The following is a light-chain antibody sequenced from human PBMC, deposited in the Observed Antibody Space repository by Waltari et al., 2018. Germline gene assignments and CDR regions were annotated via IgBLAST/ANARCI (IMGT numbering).Light chain of an antibody. CDR3: QPGYSIPVT. CDR2: AAS. CDR1: QSISIY. V-gene: IGKV1-39*01. Sequence: DVQMTQSPSFLSADVGDRLTITCRTSQSISIYLNWYQQRPGKAPKFLIYAASSLQTGVPSRFSGSGSVTDFTLTISSLQPEDFATYYCQPGYSIPVTFCQGTKLEI. J-gene: IGKJ2*01.